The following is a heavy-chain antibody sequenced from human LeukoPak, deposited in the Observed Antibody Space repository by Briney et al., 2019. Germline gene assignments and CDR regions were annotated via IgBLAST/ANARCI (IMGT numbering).Heavy chain of an antibody. CDR2: IDRSSSHI. D-gene: IGHD3-10*01. CDR3: AREFFYGSGSYSY. CDR1: RFTFRSYT. J-gene: IGHJ4*02. Sequence: GGSLRLSCTESRFTFRSYTMNWVRQAPGKGLEWVSSIDRSSSHIYYADSVKGRFAISRDNAKNSLYLQMNSLRAEDTAVYYCAREFFYGSGSYSYWGQGTPVTVSS. V-gene: IGHV3-21*03.